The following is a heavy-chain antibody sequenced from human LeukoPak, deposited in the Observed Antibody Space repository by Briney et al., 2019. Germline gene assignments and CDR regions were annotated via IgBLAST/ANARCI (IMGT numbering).Heavy chain of an antibody. J-gene: IGHJ6*04. CDR2: MNPNSGNT. D-gene: IGHD3-3*01. CDR3: ARGRSNYDFWSGYYTFNPRMDV. Sequence: ASVKVSCKASGYTFTSYDINWVRQATGQGLEWMGWMNPNSGNTGYAQKFQGRVTITRNTSISTAYMELSSLRSEDTAVYYCARGRSNYDFWSGYYTFNPRMDVWGKGTTVTVSS. V-gene: IGHV1-8*03. CDR1: GYTFTSYD.